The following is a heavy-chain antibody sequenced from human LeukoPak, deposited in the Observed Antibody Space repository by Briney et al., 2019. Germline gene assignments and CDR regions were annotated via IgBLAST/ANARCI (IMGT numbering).Heavy chain of an antibody. D-gene: IGHD2-2*02. CDR1: GGSVSSTSYY. CDR3: ARAAITPRFPHYYYYYMDV. J-gene: IGHJ6*03. CDR2: INYSGST. Sequence: SETLSLTCTVSGGSVSSTSYYWGWIRQPPGKGLEWIGSINYSGSTYYNPSLKSRVTISVDTSKNQFSLKLSSVTAADTAVYYCARAAITPRFPHYYYYYMDVWGKGTTVTVSS. V-gene: IGHV4-39*07.